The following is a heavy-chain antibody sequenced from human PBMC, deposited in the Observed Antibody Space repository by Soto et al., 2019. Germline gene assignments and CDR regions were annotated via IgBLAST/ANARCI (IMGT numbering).Heavy chain of an antibody. CDR3: AHRGGATVGLYYFYY. Sequence: QITLKESGPTLVKPTQNLTLTCTFSGFSLSTTGVGVSWIRQPPGKALEWLALIYWHDDKRYSPSLKSRLTIINDTSKNQVVLTMTYMDPVDTATYYCAHRGGATVGLYYFYYWGHGALVTVS. V-gene: IGHV2-5*01. CDR2: IYWHDDK. D-gene: IGHD3-16*01. J-gene: IGHJ4*01. CDR1: GFSLSTTGVG.